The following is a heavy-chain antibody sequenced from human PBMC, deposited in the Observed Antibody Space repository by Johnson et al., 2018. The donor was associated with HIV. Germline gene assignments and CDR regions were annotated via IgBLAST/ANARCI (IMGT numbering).Heavy chain of an antibody. CDR1: GFTFDDYG. D-gene: IGHD1-1*01. V-gene: IGHV3-20*04. Sequence: VQLVESGGGVVRPGGSLRLSCAAAGFTFDDYGMSWVRQAPGKGLEWVSTINWNGVRTGYLDSMKGRFTISRDNAKNSLYLQMNSLRAEDTAVYYCAKFFKGYNWKGDAFDIWGQGTMVTVSS. CDR2: INWNGVRT. J-gene: IGHJ3*02. CDR3: AKFFKGYNWKGDAFDI.